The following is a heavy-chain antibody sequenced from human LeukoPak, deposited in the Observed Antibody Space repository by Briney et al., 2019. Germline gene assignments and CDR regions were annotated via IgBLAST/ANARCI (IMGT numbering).Heavy chain of an antibody. CDR3: ARDRLHFDY. CDR1: GFTFSSYS. V-gene: IGHV3-48*04. CDR2: ISSSSSTI. D-gene: IGHD5/OR15-5a*01. J-gene: IGHJ4*02. Sequence: GGSLRLSCAASGFTFSSYSMNWVRQAPGKGLEWVSYISSSSSTIYYAYSVKGRFTISRDNAKNSLYLQMNSLRAEDTAVYYCARDRLHFDYWGQGTLVTVSS.